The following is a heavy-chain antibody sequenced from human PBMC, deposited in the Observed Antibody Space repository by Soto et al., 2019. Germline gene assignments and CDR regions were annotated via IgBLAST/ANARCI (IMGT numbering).Heavy chain of an antibody. CDR2: ISYDGSNN. V-gene: IGHV3-30*18. J-gene: IGHJ4*02. CDR3: AKEISDYFDSSVYFFDC. CDR1: GFTFRSYG. D-gene: IGHD3-22*01. Sequence: PGGSLRLSCAASGFTFRSYGMHWVRQAPGKXLEWVAVISYDGSNNYYADSVKGRFTISRDNSKNTLYLQMNSLRAEDTAVYYCAKEISDYFDSSVYFFDCWGQGTLVTVSS.